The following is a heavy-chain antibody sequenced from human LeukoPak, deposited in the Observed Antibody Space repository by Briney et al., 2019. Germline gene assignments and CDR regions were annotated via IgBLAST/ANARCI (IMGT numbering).Heavy chain of an antibody. Sequence: GASVKVSCKASGYTFTGYYMHWVRQAPGQGLEWMGRINPNSGGTNYAQKFQGRVTMTRDTSISTAYMELSRLRSDDTAVYYCARYYDSSGYYDGYWGQGTLVTVSS. CDR2: INPNSGGT. CDR1: GYTFTGYY. V-gene: IGHV1-2*06. D-gene: IGHD3-22*01. CDR3: ARYYDSSGYYDGY. J-gene: IGHJ4*02.